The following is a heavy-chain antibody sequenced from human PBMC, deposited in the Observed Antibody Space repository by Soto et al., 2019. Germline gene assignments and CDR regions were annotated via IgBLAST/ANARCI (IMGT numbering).Heavy chain of an antibody. Sequence: EVQLLESGGGLVQPGGSLRLSCAASGFTFSSYAMSWVRQAPGKGLEWVSYISSGSYNIYYADSVKGRLTISRDNAKDSLYLQMSSLRDDDSAVYYCARGPSAAAPLSDWYFDLWGRGTLVTVSS. CDR2: ISSGSYNI. CDR3: ARGPSAAAPLSDWYFDL. CDR1: GFTFSSYA. V-gene: IGHV3-48*02. D-gene: IGHD2-2*01. J-gene: IGHJ2*01.